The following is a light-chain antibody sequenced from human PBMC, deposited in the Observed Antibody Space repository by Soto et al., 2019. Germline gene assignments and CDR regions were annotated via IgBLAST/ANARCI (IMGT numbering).Light chain of an antibody. J-gene: IGKJ3*01. CDR3: MQALQTPPSFT. Sequence: DIVMTQSPLSLPVTPGEPASISCRSSQSLLHSNGYNYLDWYLQKPGQSPQLLIYLGSNRASGVPDRFSGSGSGTDFTLKISRVEAEDVGVSYCMQALQTPPSFTFGPGTKVDIK. V-gene: IGKV2-28*01. CDR2: LGS. CDR1: QSLLHSNGYNY.